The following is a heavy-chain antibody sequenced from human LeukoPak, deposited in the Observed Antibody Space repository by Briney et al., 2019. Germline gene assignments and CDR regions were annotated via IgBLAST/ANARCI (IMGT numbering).Heavy chain of an antibody. CDR3: ARGGDYDFWSGYDY. CDR1: GFLFDRYA. D-gene: IGHD3-3*01. V-gene: IGHV3-21*01. CDR2: ISSSSSYI. Sequence: GGSLRLSCAASGFLFDRYATNWVHQAPGKGLEWVSSISSSSSYIYYADSVKGRFTISRDNAKNSLYLQMNSLRAEDTAVYYCARGGDYDFWSGYDYWGQGTLVTVSS. J-gene: IGHJ4*02.